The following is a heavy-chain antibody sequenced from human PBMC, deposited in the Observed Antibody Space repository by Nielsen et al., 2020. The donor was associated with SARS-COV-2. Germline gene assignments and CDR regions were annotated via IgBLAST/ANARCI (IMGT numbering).Heavy chain of an antibody. CDR1: GFTFSSYS. Sequence: GESLKISCAASGFTFSSYSMNWVRQAPGKGLEWVSYISSSSSTIYYADSVKGRSTISRDNAKNSLYLQMNSLRDEDTAVYYCARDPPKYSSSSEGDFDYWGQGTLVTVSS. D-gene: IGHD6-6*01. CDR3: ARDPPKYSSSSEGDFDY. CDR2: ISSSSSTI. V-gene: IGHV3-48*02. J-gene: IGHJ4*02.